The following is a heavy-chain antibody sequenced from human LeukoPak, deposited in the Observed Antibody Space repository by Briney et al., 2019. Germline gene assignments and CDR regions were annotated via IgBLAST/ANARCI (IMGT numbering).Heavy chain of an antibody. CDR3: ARSLAAGLSRAYYYYGMDV. D-gene: IGHD6-13*01. V-gene: IGHV4-34*01. CDR2: INHSGST. CDR1: GGSFSGYY. Sequence: SETLSLTCAVYGGSFSGYYWSWIRQPPGKGLEWIGEINHSGSTNYNPSLKSRVTISVDTSKNQFSLKLSSVTAADTAVYYCARSLAAGLSRAYYYYGMDVWGQGTTVTVSS. J-gene: IGHJ6*02.